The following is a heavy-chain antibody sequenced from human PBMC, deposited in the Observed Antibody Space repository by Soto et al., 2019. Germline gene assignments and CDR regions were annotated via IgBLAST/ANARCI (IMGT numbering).Heavy chain of an antibody. D-gene: IGHD6-13*01. Sequence: QVQLVQSGAEVKKPGSSVKVSCKASGGTFSSYAISWVRQAPGQGLEWMGGIIPIFGTANYAQKFQGRVTITADESTSTAYMELSSLRSEDTAVYYCARTPREGSSWYYYYYGMDVWGQGTTVTVSS. J-gene: IGHJ6*02. CDR1: GGTFSSYA. CDR3: ARTPREGSSWYYYYYGMDV. CDR2: IIPIFGTA. V-gene: IGHV1-69*12.